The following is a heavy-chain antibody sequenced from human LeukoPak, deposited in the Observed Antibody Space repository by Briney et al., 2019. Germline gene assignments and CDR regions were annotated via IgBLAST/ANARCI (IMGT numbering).Heavy chain of an antibody. J-gene: IGHJ6*02. CDR1: GFPFSSYA. V-gene: IGHV3-23*01. CDR2: ISGSGGST. CDR3: AKGGPKYGMDV. Sequence: GGSLRLSCAASGFPFSSYAMSGARQARGRGLEWVSAISGSGGSTYYADSVKGRFTISRDNSKNTLYLQMNSLRAEDTAVYYCAKGGPKYGMDVWGQGTTVTVSS.